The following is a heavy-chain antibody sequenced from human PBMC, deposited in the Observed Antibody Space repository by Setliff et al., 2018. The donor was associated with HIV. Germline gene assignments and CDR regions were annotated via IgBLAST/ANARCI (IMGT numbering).Heavy chain of an antibody. D-gene: IGHD3-22*01. J-gene: IGHJ3*02. CDR1: GFTFSSYW. V-gene: IGHV3-7*03. CDR3: ARGDFYDSSGYFTDAFDI. CDR2: IKQDGSEK. Sequence: GGSLRLSCAASGFTFSSYWMSWVRQAPGKGLEWMANIKQDGSEKYYVDSVKGRFTISRVNAKNSLYLQMNSLRAEDTAVYYCARGDFYDSSGYFTDAFDIWGQGTMVTVSS.